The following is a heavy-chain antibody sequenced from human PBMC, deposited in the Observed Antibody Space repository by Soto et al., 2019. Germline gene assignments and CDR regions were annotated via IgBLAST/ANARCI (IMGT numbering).Heavy chain of an antibody. J-gene: IGHJ6*02. CDR1: GGSISSSSYY. D-gene: IGHD1-26*01. V-gene: IGHV4-39*01. CDR3: ARHPRGSYYDYYYYGMDV. CDR2: IYYSGST. Sequence: SETLSLTCTVSGGSISSSSYYWGWIRQPPGKGLEWIGSIYYSGSTYYNPSLKSRVTISVDTSKNQFSLKLSSVTAADTAVYYCARHPRGSYYDYYYYGMDVWGQGTTVTVSS.